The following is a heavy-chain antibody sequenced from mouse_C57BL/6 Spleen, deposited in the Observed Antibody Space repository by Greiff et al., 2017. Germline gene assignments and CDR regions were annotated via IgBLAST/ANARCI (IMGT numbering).Heavy chain of an antibody. CDR3: ERRGYDDWFAY. J-gene: IGHJ3*01. Sequence: DVHLLQSGAGLVQPGESLKLSCESNDYEFPCHYMSWVRKTPEKRLELVAAINSDGGSTYYPDTMESRFIISRDKTKKTLYLQMSSLRSEDTALYYCERRGYDDWFAYWGQGTLVTVAA. D-gene: IGHD2-2*01. CDR1: DYEFPCHY. V-gene: IGHV5-2*01. CDR2: INSDGGST.